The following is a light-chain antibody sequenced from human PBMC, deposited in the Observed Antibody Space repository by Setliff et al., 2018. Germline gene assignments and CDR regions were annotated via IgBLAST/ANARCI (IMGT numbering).Light chain of an antibody. J-gene: IGLJ1*01. CDR3: SSYSTRTSLDV. Sequence: QSALTQPASVSGSPGQSITIYCIGSSSDIGAYDYVAWYQQHPGKAPKLMIYDVSHRPSGVSHRFSASKSGNTASLTISGLQVEDEADCYCSSYSTRTSLDVFGKGTKV. CDR2: DVS. CDR1: SSDIGAYDY. V-gene: IGLV2-14*03.